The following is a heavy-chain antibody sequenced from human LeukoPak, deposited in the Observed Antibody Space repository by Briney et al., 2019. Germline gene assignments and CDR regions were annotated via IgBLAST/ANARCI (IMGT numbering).Heavy chain of an antibody. CDR3: AKVGGYCSSTSCRGGFGP. CDR2: ISGSGGST. V-gene: IGHV3-23*01. Sequence: GGSLRLSCAASGFTFSSYAMSWVRQAPGKGLEWVSAISGSGGSTYYADSVKGRFTISRDNSKNTLYLQMNSLRAEDTAVYYCAKVGGYCSSTSCRGGFGPWGQGTLVTVSS. CDR1: GFTFSSYA. J-gene: IGHJ5*02. D-gene: IGHD2-2*03.